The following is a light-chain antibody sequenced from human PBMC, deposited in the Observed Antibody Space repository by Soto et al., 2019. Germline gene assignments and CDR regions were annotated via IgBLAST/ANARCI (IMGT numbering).Light chain of an antibody. CDR2: QTS. V-gene: IGKV3D-11*03. Sequence: EIVFTQSPATLSSFPGDRVTLSCRASQYINTRLAWYQHRPGQAPRLLIYQTSLRAAGIPARFSASGSGTDFTLTISSLEPEDFAVYYCQQRSNWPAFGGGTKVDIK. J-gene: IGKJ4*01. CDR1: QYINTR. CDR3: QQRSNWPA.